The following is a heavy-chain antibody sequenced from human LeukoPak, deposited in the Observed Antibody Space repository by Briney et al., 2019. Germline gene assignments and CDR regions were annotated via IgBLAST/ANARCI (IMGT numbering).Heavy chain of an antibody. V-gene: IGHV3-7*01. CDR1: GFNFSINW. CDR3: ARGWATIPD. J-gene: IGHJ1*01. CDR2: IPDDGSET. Sequence: GGSLRLSCSASGFNFSINWMTWVRQAPGKGLEWVANIPDDGSETNYVDSVKGRFIISRDNAKSSLSLQMSSLREEDTALYYCARGWATIPDWGQGTLVTVSS. D-gene: IGHD5-24*01.